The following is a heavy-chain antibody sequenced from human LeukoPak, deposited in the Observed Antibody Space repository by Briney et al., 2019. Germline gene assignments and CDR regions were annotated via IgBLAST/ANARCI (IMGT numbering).Heavy chain of an antibody. CDR1: GGTFSSYA. J-gene: IGHJ5*02. CDR2: IIPIFGTA. D-gene: IGHD1-1*01. Sequence: SSVKVSCKASGGTFSSYAISWVRQAPGQGLEWMGGIIPIFGTANYAQKFQGRVTITTDGSTSTAYMELSSLRSEDTAVYYCARLADDEDDWFDPWGQGTLVTVSS. CDR3: ARLADDEDDWFDP. V-gene: IGHV1-69*05.